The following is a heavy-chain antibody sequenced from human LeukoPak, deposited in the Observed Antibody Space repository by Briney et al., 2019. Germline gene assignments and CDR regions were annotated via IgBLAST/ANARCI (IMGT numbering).Heavy chain of an antibody. J-gene: IGHJ4*02. Sequence: GSLRLSCAASGFTFSSYEMNWVRQAPGKGLEWVSYISSSGSTIYYADSVKGRFTISRDNAKNSLYLQMNSLRAEDTAVYYCARDAPWTYYYGSGATYYFDYWGQGTLVTVSS. D-gene: IGHD3-10*01. CDR2: ISSSGSTI. V-gene: IGHV3-48*03. CDR3: ARDAPWTYYYGSGATYYFDY. CDR1: GFTFSSYE.